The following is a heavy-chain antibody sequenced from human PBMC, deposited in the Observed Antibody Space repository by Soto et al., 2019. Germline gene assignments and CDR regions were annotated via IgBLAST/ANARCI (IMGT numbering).Heavy chain of an antibody. CDR3: VRGMNPLF. J-gene: IGHJ4*01. CDR2: ISISSSDR. Sequence: GGSLRLSCAASGFTLRTYTMNWVRQAPGKGLEWVSSISISSSDRYYADSVRGRFTISRDNAKNALYLQMNSLRADDTAVYFCVRGMNPLFGGQGTLVTVS. V-gene: IGHV3-21*06. CDR1: GFTLRTYT.